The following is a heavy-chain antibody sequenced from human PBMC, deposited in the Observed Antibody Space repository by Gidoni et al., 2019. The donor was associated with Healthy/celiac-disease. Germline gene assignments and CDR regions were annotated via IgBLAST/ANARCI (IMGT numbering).Heavy chain of an antibody. D-gene: IGHD6-13*01. Sequence: QVQLVQSGAEVKKPGSSVNVSCEASGGTFSSYSISWVRQAPGQGLEWMGGIIPIFGTANYAQNFQGRVTITADEPTSTAYMELSSLRSEDTAVYYCARVMGVAAAGYFDYWGQGTLVTASS. CDR3: ARVMGVAAAGYFDY. V-gene: IGHV1-69*01. CDR2: IIPIFGTA. J-gene: IGHJ4*02. CDR1: GGTFSSYS.